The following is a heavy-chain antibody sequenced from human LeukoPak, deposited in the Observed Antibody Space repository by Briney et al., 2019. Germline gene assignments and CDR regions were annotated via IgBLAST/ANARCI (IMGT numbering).Heavy chain of an antibody. V-gene: IGHV3-64*02. J-gene: IGHJ4*02. CDR3: AKVGGAYYFDY. Sequence: GGSLRLSCAASGFTFSSHAMHWVRQAPGKGLEYVSAIVSNGGNTYYADSVRGRFTISRDNSKNTLYLQMGSLRPEDMAVYYCAKVGGAYYFDYWGQGTLVTVSS. D-gene: IGHD1-26*01. CDR2: IVSNGGNT. CDR1: GFTFSSHA.